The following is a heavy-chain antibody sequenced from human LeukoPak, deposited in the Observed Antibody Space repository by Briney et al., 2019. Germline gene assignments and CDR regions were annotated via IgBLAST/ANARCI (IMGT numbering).Heavy chain of an antibody. CDR3: ARSRYCSGSSCYSLDY. CDR2: INPNSGGT. V-gene: IGHV1-2*02. Sequence: ASVKVSCKASGYTFTGYYMHWVRQAPGQGLEWMGWINPNSGGTNSAQKFQGRVTMTRDTSINTAYMELSSLRSDDTAVYYCARSRYCSGSSCYSLDYWGQGTLVTVSS. CDR1: GYTFTGYY. D-gene: IGHD2-15*01. J-gene: IGHJ4*02.